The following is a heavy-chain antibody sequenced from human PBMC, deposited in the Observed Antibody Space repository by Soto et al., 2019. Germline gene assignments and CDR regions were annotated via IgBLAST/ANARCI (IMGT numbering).Heavy chain of an antibody. D-gene: IGHD2-2*01. V-gene: IGHV1-69*01. J-gene: IGHJ6*02. CDR2: IIPIFGTA. CDR1: GGTFSSYA. CDR3: ARANLVVPAAIGAGYYYYYGMDV. Sequence: QVQLVQSGAEVKKPGSSVKVSCKASGGTFSSYAISWVRQAPGQGLEWMGGIIPIFGTANYAQKFQGRVTITADESTSTAYMELRSLRSEDTAVYYCARANLVVPAAIGAGYYYYYGMDVWGQGTTVTVSS.